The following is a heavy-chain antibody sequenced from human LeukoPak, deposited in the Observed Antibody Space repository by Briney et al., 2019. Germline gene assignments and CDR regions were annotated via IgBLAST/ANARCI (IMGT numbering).Heavy chain of an antibody. V-gene: IGHV3-23*01. CDR1: RFTFSRYA. Sequence: GGSLRLSCVASRFTFSRYAMTWVRQAPGEGLEWVSTISGDGSRVYYADSVEGRFIISRDNSKSTLYVQMNSLRAEDTAVYYWGTAGGSRYFYGMDVWGQGTAVTVSS. CDR3: GTAGGSRYFYGMDV. J-gene: IGHJ6*02. CDR2: ISGDGSRV. D-gene: IGHD1-1*01.